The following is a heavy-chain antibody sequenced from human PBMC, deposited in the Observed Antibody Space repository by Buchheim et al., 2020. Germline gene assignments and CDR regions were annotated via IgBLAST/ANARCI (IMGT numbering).Heavy chain of an antibody. V-gene: IGHV3-21*01. J-gene: IGHJ6*02. Sequence: EVQLVESGGGLVKPGESLRLSCAASGFTFSSYSMNWVRQAPGKGLEWVSSISSSSSYIFYADSVKGRLNISRDNSKHSLYLQMNSLRAEDTAVYYCARVSLLYYYGMDVWGQGTT. CDR2: ISSSSSYI. D-gene: IGHD2-21*01. CDR1: GFTFSSYS. CDR3: ARVSLLYYYGMDV.